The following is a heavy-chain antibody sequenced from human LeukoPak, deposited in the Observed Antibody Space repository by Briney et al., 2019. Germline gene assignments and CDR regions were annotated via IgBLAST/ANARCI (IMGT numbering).Heavy chain of an antibody. Sequence: ASVKVSCKASGYTFTNYYMHWVRQAPGQGLEWMGVINSSGGSTSYAQKFQGRVTMTRDTSTSTVYMELSSLRSEDTGVYYCARGLDSSGYYAPWGQGTLVTVSS. CDR3: ARGLDSSGYYAP. CDR2: INSSGGST. CDR1: GYTFTNYY. J-gene: IGHJ5*02. D-gene: IGHD3-22*01. V-gene: IGHV1-46*01.